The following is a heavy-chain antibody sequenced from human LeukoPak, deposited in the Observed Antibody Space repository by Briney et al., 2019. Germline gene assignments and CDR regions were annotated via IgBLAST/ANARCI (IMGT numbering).Heavy chain of an antibody. J-gene: IGHJ4*02. Sequence: GGSLRLSCAASGFTFSDYYMGWIRQAPGKGLEWVSYISSSGSTIYYADSVKGRLTISRDNAKNSLYLQMNSLRAEDTAVYCCARGSSWFELFDYWGQGTLVTVSS. CDR3: ARGSSWFELFDY. V-gene: IGHV3-11*01. CDR2: ISSSGSTI. CDR1: GFTFSDYY. D-gene: IGHD6-13*01.